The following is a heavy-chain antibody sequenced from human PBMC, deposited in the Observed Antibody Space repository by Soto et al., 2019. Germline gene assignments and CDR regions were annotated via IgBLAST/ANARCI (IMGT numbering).Heavy chain of an antibody. J-gene: IGHJ3*02. CDR3: AKERTYCSGGSCYPGDAFDI. CDR1: GFTFSSYA. Sequence: GGSLRLSCAASGFTFSSYAMSWVRQAPGKGLEWVSAISGSGGSTYYADSVKGRFTISRDNSKNTLYLQMNSLRAEDTAVYYCAKERTYCSGGSCYPGDAFDIWGQGTMVTVSS. D-gene: IGHD2-15*01. CDR2: ISGSGGST. V-gene: IGHV3-23*01.